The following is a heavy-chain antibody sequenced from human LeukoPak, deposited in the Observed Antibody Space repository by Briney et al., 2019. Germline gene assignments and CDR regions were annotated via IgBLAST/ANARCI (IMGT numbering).Heavy chain of an antibody. CDR1: GFIFSSYW. V-gene: IGHV3-74*01. D-gene: IGHD3-3*01. CDR3: ARVRRYYDFWSGYYNPGYYYYYYMDV. CDR2: INSDGSST. Sequence: GGSLRLSCAASGFIFSSYWMHWVRQAPGKGLVWVSRINSDGSSTSYADSVKGRFTISRDNAKNTLYLQMNSLRADDTAVYYCARVRRYYDFWSGYYNPGYYYYYYMDVWGKGTTVTVSS. J-gene: IGHJ6*03.